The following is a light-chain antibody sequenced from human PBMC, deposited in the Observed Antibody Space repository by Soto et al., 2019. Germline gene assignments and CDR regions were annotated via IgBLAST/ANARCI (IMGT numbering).Light chain of an antibody. CDR3: QQSYSTPRT. CDR2: AAS. V-gene: IGKV1-39*01. CDR1: QIISSY. J-gene: IGKJ2*02. Sequence: DIQMTQSPSSLSASVGVRVTITCRASQIISSYLNWYQQKPGTATKLLIYAASSLQSGGPSRFSVSGSGTDFTLTISSLQPEDFAPYYCQQSYSTPRTFGQGTKLEIK.